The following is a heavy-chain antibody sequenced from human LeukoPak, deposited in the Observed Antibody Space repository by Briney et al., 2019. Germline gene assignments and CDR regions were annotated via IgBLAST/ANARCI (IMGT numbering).Heavy chain of an antibody. J-gene: IGHJ4*02. V-gene: IGHV3-48*01. D-gene: IGHD1-26*01. CDR3: ARDLEDGSSPFDY. Sequence: SGGSLRLSCAASGFTFSSYSMNWVRQAPGKGLEWVSYISSSSSTIYYADSVKGRFTISRDNAKNSLYLQMNNLRAEDTAVYYCARDLEDGSSPFDYWGQGTLVTVSS. CDR1: GFTFSSYS. CDR2: ISSSSSTI.